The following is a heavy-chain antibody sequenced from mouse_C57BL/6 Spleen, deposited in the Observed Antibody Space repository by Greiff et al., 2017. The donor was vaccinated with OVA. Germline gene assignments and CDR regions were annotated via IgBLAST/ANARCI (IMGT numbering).Heavy chain of an antibody. CDR2: IDPSDSYT. J-gene: IGHJ1*03. Sequence: QVQLQQPGAELVRPGTSVKLSCKASGYTFTSYWMHWVKQRPGQGLEWIGVIDPSDSYTNYNQPFKGKATLTVDKSSSPAYMQLSSLTSEDSAVYYCARWLTGTRYIDVWGTGTTVTVSS. D-gene: IGHD4-1*01. V-gene: IGHV1-59*01. CDR3: ARWLTGTRYIDV. CDR1: GYTFTSYW.